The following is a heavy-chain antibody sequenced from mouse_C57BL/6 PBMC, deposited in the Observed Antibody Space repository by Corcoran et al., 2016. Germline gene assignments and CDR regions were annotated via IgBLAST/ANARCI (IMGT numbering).Heavy chain of an antibody. CDR1: GYTFTTYG. CDR3: ARCYDYDGFAY. CDR2: INTYSGVP. J-gene: IGHJ3*01. Sequence: QIQLVQSGPELKKPGETVKISCKASGYTFTTYGMSWVKQAPGKGLKWMGWINTYSGVPTYADDFKGRFAFSLETSASTAYLQINNLKNEDTATYFCARCYDYDGFAYWGQGTLVTVSA. V-gene: IGHV9-3*01. D-gene: IGHD2-4*01.